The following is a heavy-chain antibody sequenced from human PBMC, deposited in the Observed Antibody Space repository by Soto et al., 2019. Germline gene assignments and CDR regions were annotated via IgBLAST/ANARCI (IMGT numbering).Heavy chain of an antibody. CDR2: MSYSGST. V-gene: IGHV4-59*01. D-gene: IGHD1-26*01. Sequence: LETLSLTCTVSGGSISSYYWSWIRQPPGKGLEWIAYMSYSGSTKYNPSLKSRVTISVDTSKNQCSLKLSSVTAADTAVYYCARDTGSGSYYYSGMDVWGQGTTVTVSS. J-gene: IGHJ6*02. CDR1: GGSISSYY. CDR3: ARDTGSGSYYYSGMDV.